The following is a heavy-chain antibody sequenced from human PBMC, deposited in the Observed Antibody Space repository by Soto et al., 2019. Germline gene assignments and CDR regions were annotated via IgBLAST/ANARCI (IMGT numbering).Heavy chain of an antibody. V-gene: IGHV4-31*03. D-gene: IGHD3-22*01. Sequence: QVQLQESGPGLVKPSQTLSLTCTISGGSINSGGYYWSWIRQHPGKGLEWIGYISYSGSTYYNPSLKSRVTISVDTSKNQLSLQLSSVTAADTAVYYCATSDYDSSGYYGGFDYWGQGTLVTVSS. CDR2: ISYSGST. CDR1: GGSINSGGYY. J-gene: IGHJ4*02. CDR3: ATSDYDSSGYYGGFDY.